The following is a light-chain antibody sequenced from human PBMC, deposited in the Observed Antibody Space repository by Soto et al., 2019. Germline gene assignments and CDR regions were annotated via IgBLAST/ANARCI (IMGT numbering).Light chain of an antibody. CDR2: DVS. CDR1: SSDVGGYNY. J-gene: IGLJ3*02. V-gene: IGLV2-11*01. CDR3: CSYAGSYTFEV. Sequence: QSALTQPRSVSGSPRQSVTISCTGTSSDVGGYNYVSWYQQHPGKAPKLMIYDVSKRPSGVPDRFSGSKSDNTASLTISGLQAEDEADYYCCSYAGSYTFEVFGGGTKLTVL.